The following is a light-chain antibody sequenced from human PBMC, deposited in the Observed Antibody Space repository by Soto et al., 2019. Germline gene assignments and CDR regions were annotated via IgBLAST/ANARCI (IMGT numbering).Light chain of an antibody. Sequence: DIQMTQSPSSLAASVGDRVAITCQASRDITKKLNWYQKKPGRAPQLLIYDASKLEPGVPSRFSGGGSGTDFTFTITSLQPDDIATYYCQQYDDLPVSFGPGTRV. V-gene: IGKV1-33*01. CDR3: QQYDDLPVS. CDR1: RDITKK. J-gene: IGKJ3*01. CDR2: DAS.